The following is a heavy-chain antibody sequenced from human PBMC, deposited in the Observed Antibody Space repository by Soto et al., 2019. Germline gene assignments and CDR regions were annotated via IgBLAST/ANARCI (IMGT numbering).Heavy chain of an antibody. CDR1: FHFWHQC. CDR3: AKRGGATTPGY. V-gene: IGHV3-23*01. Sequence: EVQLLESGGGLVQPGGSPEPLLSAPWFHFWHQCHELVPPASGEGLEWVSAISGSGGSTYYADSVKGRFTISRDNSKNTLYLQMNSLRAEDTAVYYCAKRGGATTPGYWGQGTLVTVSS. J-gene: IGHJ4*02. CDR2: ISGSGGST. D-gene: IGHD1-26*01.